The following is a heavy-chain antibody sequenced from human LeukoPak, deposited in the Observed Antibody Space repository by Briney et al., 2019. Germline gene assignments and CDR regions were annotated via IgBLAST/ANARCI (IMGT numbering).Heavy chain of an antibody. CDR1: GFTFSSYS. Sequence: GGSLRLSCAASGFTFSSYSMNWVRQAPGKGLEWVSSISSSSSYIYYADSVKGRFTISRDNSKNTLYLQMNSLRAEDTAVYYCAKGVSSMKAVAGPVYFDYWGQGTLVTVSS. CDR2: ISSSSSYI. CDR3: AKGVSSMKAVAGPVYFDY. D-gene: IGHD6-19*01. V-gene: IGHV3-21*04. J-gene: IGHJ4*02.